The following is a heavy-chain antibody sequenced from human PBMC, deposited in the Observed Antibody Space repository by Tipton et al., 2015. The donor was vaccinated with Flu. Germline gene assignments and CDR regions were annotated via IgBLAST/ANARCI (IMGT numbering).Heavy chain of an antibody. V-gene: IGHV4-38-2*01. CDR2: IYHSGST. CDR3: ARHTGDSVRGIIDY. Sequence: GLVKPSDTLSLTCAVSGYSISSGYYWGWVRQPPGKGLEWIGTIYHSGSTYYNPSLKSRLTISVDTSKNQFSLKLSSVTAADTAVYYCARHTGDSVRGIIDYWGQGTLVTVSS. D-gene: IGHD3-10*02. CDR1: GYSISSGYY. J-gene: IGHJ4*02.